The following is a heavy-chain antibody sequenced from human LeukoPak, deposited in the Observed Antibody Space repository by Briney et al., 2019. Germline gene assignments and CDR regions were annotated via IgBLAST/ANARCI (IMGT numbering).Heavy chain of an antibody. CDR2: ISSSSSYI. Sequence: PGGSLRLSCAASGFTFSSYSMNWVRQAPGKGREWVSSISSSSSYIYYADSVKGRFTISRDNAKNSLYLQMNSLRAEDTAVYYSARVAYYDFWSGYYIYFDYWGQGTLVTVSS. D-gene: IGHD3-3*01. CDR3: ARVAYYDFWSGYYIYFDY. CDR1: GFTFSSYS. J-gene: IGHJ4*02. V-gene: IGHV3-21*01.